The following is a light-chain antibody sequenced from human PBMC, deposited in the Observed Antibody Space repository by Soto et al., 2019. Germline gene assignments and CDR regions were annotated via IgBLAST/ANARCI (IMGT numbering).Light chain of an antibody. CDR2: EVT. Sequence: QSVLTQPASVSGSPGQSITISCTGTSSDVGGYNFVSWYQQQPGKAPELMVYEVTNRPSGVSYRFSGSKSGNTASLTISGLQAEDEADYFCSSYTGSDTLIFGGGTKVTVL. V-gene: IGLV2-14*01. CDR1: SSDVGGYNF. CDR3: SSYTGSDTLI. J-gene: IGLJ2*01.